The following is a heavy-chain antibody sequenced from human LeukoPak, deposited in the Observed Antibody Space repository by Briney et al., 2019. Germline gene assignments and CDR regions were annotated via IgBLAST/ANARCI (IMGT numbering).Heavy chain of an antibody. D-gene: IGHD3-10*01. J-gene: IGHJ6*04. CDR1: GFTFSSYG. CDR3: ARDKIWFGELPRSKYYYGMDV. Sequence: GGSLRLSCAASGFTFSSYGMHWVRQAPGKGLEWVAVIWYDGSNKHYADSVKGRFTISRDNSKNTLYLQMNSLRAEDTAVYYCARDKIWFGELPRSKYYYGMDVWGKGTTVTVSS. CDR2: IWYDGSNK. V-gene: IGHV3-33*01.